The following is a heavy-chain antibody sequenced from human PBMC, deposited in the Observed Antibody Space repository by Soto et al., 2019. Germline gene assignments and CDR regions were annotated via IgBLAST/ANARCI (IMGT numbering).Heavy chain of an antibody. Sequence: GGSLRLSCAASGFTFSSYGMHWVRQAPGKGLEWVAVIWYDGSNKYYADSVKGQFTISRDNSKNTLYLQMNSLRAEDTAVYYCARDLADYSLAPYYYYGMDVWGQGTTVTVSS. CDR3: ARDLADYSLAPYYYYGMDV. CDR1: GFTFSSYG. D-gene: IGHD4-4*01. V-gene: IGHV3-33*01. J-gene: IGHJ6*02. CDR2: IWYDGSNK.